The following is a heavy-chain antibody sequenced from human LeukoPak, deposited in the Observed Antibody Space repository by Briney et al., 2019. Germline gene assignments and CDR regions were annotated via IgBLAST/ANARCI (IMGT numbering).Heavy chain of an antibody. J-gene: IGHJ4*02. Sequence: GGSLRLSCEASGFTFSSYEMTWVRQAPGQGLEWVSYISSSGGSIYYADSVKGRFTISRDNAKNSLFLQMNSLRAEDTGVYYCATSGNYYMGYWGQGTLVTVSS. V-gene: IGHV3-48*03. D-gene: IGHD1-26*01. CDR2: ISSSGGSI. CDR3: ATSGNYYMGY. CDR1: GFTFSSYE.